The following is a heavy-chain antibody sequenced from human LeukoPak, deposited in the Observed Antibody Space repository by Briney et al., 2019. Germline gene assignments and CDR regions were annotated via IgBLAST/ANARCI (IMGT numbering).Heavy chain of an antibody. CDR2: ISGSGGST. J-gene: IGHJ3*02. CDR1: GFTFSSYA. V-gene: IGHV3-23*01. Sequence: GALRLSCAASGFTFSSYAISWVRQASGKGLEWVSAISGSGGSTYYADSVKGRFIISRDNSKNTLYLQMNSLRAEDTAVYYCAKDQDIVVVPAAIPDAFDIWGQGTMVTVSS. CDR3: AKDQDIVVVPAAIPDAFDI. D-gene: IGHD2-2*02.